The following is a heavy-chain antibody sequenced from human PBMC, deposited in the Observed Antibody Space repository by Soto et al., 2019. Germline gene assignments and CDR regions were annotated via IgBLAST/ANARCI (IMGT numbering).Heavy chain of an antibody. J-gene: IGHJ6*03. V-gene: IGHV4-39*01. D-gene: IGHD6-6*01. CDR3: SRHFEYSSSFDYYYYYYMDV. Sequence: SETLSLTCTVSGGSISSSSYYWGWIRQPPGKGLEWIGSIYYSGSTYYNPSLKSRVTISVDTSKNQFSLKLSSVTAADTAVYYCSRHFEYSSSFDYYYYYYMDVWGKGTTVTVSS. CDR2: IYYSGST. CDR1: GGSISSSSYY.